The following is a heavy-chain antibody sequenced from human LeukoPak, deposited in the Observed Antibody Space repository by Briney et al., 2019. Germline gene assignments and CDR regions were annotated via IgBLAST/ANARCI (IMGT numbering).Heavy chain of an antibody. CDR3: ARVGLDSSGWYVGWFDP. Sequence: SVKVSCKASGGTFSSYAISWVRQAPGHGLEWMGRIIPIFGTANYAQKFQGRVTITTDESTSTAYMELSSLRSEDTAVYYCARVGLDSSGWYVGWFDPWGQGTLVTVSS. D-gene: IGHD6-19*01. V-gene: IGHV1-69*05. CDR1: GGTFSSYA. CDR2: IIPIFGTA. J-gene: IGHJ5*02.